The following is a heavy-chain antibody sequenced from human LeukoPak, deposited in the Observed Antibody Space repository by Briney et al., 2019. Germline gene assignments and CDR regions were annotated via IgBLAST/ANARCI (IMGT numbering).Heavy chain of an antibody. J-gene: IGHJ4*02. CDR1: GLTVTNNY. Sequence: GGSLSLSCAGSGLTVTNNYMIWVRQAPGKGLEWVANIQQDGSEKYYVDSVKGRFTISRDNAKNSLYLQMNSLRAEDTAVYYCARNPPRYFNWGQGTLVTVSS. CDR3: ARNPPRYFN. D-gene: IGHD1-26*01. V-gene: IGHV3-7*05. CDR2: IQQDGSEK.